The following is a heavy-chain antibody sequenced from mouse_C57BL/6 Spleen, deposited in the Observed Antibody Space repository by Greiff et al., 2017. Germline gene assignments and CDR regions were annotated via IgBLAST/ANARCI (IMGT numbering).Heavy chain of an antibody. CDR3: TTYDDCPWFAY. Sequence: VQLQQSGAELVRPGASVKLSCTASGFNIKDDYMHWVKQRPEQGLEWIGWIYPENGGTEYASKFQGKATITTDTSSNTAYLQLSSLTSEDTAVYYCTTYDDCPWFAYWGQGTLVTVSA. V-gene: IGHV14-4*01. D-gene: IGHD2-4*01. J-gene: IGHJ3*01. CDR1: GFNIKDDY. CDR2: IYPENGGT.